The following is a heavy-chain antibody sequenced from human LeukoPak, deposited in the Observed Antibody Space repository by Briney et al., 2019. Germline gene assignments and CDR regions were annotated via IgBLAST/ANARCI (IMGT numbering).Heavy chain of an antibody. CDR2: IYTSGST. CDR3: ARDRAAKVVPAAMWFDP. V-gene: IGHV4-4*07. J-gene: IGHJ5*02. Sequence: SETLSLTCTVSGGSISSYYWSWIRQPAGKGLEWIGRIYTSGSTNYNPSLKSRVTMSVDTSKNQFSLKLSSVTAADTAVYYCARDRAAKVVPAAMWFDPWGQGTLVTVSS. D-gene: IGHD2-2*01. CDR1: GGSISSYY.